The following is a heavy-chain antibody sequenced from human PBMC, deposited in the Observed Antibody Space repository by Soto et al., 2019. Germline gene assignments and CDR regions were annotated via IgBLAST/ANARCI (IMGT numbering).Heavy chain of an antibody. Sequence: SGPTLAHPTQTLTLTCTFSGFPLSTSGMCMSWIRQPPGNALEWLALIDWDDDKYYSTSLKTRLTISKDTSKNQVVLTMTNMDPVDTATCYCARIHRLRREGYYYSGMDVWGQGTTVTV. D-gene: IGHD5-12*01. V-gene: IGHV2-70*01. CDR3: ARIHRLRREGYYYSGMDV. CDR1: GFPLSTSGMC. J-gene: IGHJ6*02. CDR2: IDWDDDK.